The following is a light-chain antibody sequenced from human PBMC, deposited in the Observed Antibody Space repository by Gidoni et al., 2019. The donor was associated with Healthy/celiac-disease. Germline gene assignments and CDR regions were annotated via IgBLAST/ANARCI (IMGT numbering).Light chain of an antibody. CDR1: QSISSY. Sequence: DIQMTQSPSSLSASVGDRVTITCRASQSISSYLNWYQQKPGKDPKLLIYAASSLQSGVPSRFSGSGSGTDFTLTISSLQPEDFATYYCQQSYSTSPTFGQGTKVEIK. J-gene: IGKJ1*01. CDR2: AAS. V-gene: IGKV1-39*01. CDR3: QQSYSTSPT.